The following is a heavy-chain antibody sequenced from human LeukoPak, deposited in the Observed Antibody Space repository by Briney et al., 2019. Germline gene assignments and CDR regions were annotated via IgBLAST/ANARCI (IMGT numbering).Heavy chain of an antibody. CDR3: ARGLGSRYYFNS. D-gene: IGHD3-10*01. CDR1: GGSISSGGYY. CDR2: LYYSGST. J-gene: IGHJ4*02. V-gene: IGHV4-61*08. Sequence: SETLSLTCTVSGGSISSGGYYWSWIRQHPGKGLEWIGYLYYSGSTNYNPSLKSRVTISGDTSKNQFSLKLTSVTAADTAVYYCARGLGSRYYFNSWGQGTLVTVSS.